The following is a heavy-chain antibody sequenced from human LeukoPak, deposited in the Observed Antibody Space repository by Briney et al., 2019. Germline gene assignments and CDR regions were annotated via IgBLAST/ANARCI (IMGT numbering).Heavy chain of an antibody. J-gene: IGHJ4*02. Sequence: TSETLSLTCTVSGGSISSYYWSWIRQPPGKGLEWIGYIYYSGSTNYNPSLKSRVTISVDTSKNQFSLKLSSVTAADTAVYYCATMCGGDCYRNYWGQGTLVTVSS. CDR2: IYYSGST. CDR1: GGSISSYY. V-gene: IGHV4-59*01. D-gene: IGHD2-21*02. CDR3: ATMCGGDCYRNY.